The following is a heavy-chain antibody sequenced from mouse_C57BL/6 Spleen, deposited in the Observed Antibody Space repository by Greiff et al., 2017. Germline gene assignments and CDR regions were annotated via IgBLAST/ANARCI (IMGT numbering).Heavy chain of an antibody. D-gene: IGHD2-4*01. Sequence: EVQGVESGPELVKPGASVKIPCKASGYTFTDYNMDWVKQSHGKSLEWIGDINPNNGGTIYNQKFKGKATLTVDKSSSTAYMELRSLTSEDTAVYYCARTTDYLFAYWGQGTLVTVSA. J-gene: IGHJ3*01. CDR3: ARTTDYLFAY. CDR2: INPNNGGT. V-gene: IGHV1-18*01. CDR1: GYTFTDYN.